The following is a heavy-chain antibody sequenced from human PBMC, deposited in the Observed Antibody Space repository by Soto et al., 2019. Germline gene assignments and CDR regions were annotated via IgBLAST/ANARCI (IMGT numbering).Heavy chain of an antibody. CDR2: IDPSDSYT. J-gene: IGHJ6*02. V-gene: IGHV5-10-1*01. CDR1: GCSFTSYW. D-gene: IGHD2-21*02. Sequence: GESLKISCQCSGCSFTSYWISWVLQMPGKGLEWMGRIDPSDSYTNYSPSFQGHVTISADKSISTAYLQWSSLKASDTAMYYGARSDLLTVRAFPHVWGRGSPDTVCS. CDR3: ARSDLLTVRAFPHV.